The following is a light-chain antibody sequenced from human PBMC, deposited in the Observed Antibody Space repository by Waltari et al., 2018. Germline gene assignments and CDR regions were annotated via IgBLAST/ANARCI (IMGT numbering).Light chain of an antibody. CDR3: ASWDDSLNGHWV. Sequence: QSVLTQPPSASGTPGQRVTISCSGSASNIGGNLVNWYQQLPGKAPKLLIYRSDHRPSGAPDRFSAAKTGTSASLAISGLQSEDEADYFYASWDDSLNGHWVFGGGTKVTVL. V-gene: IGLV1-44*01. CDR1: ASNIGGNL. CDR2: RSD. J-gene: IGLJ3*02.